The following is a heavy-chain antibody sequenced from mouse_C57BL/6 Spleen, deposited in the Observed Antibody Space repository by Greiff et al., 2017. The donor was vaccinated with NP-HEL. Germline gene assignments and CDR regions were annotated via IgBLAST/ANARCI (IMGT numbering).Heavy chain of an antibody. D-gene: IGHD2-10*02. CDR2: ISSGGSYT. J-gene: IGHJ2*01. V-gene: IGHV5-6*01. Sequence: VQLKESGGDLVKPGGSLKLSCAASGFTFSSYGMSWVRQTPDKRLEWVATISSGGSYTYYPDSVKGRFTISRDNAKNTLYLQMSSLKSEDTAMYYCAREGYGNLDYWGQGTTLTVSS. CDR3: AREGYGNLDY. CDR1: GFTFSSYG.